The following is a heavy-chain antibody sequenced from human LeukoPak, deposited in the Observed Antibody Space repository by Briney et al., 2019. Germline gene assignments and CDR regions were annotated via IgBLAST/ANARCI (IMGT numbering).Heavy chain of an antibody. CDR2: MNPNSGNT. Sequence: ASVKVSCKASGGTFSSYAISWVRQATGQGLEWMGWMNPNSGNTGYAQKFQGRVTITRNTSISTAYMELSSLRSEDTAVYYCARGLGYCSSTSCPYDYWGQGTLVTLSS. V-gene: IGHV1-8*03. CDR1: GGTFSSYA. CDR3: ARGLGYCSSTSCPYDY. D-gene: IGHD2-2*01. J-gene: IGHJ4*02.